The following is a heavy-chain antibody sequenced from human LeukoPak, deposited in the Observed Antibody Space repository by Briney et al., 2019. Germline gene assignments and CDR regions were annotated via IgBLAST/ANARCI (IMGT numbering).Heavy chain of an antibody. CDR1: GFTFRNHA. V-gene: IGHV3-23*01. Sequence: GGSLRLSCAGSGFTFRNHAMAWVRQAPGKGLEWVSAVTGSGESTDYAGSVEGRFTVSRDNSKNTLYLQMNSLRAEDTAVYYCARTYDSSAPFDYWGQGTLVTVSS. D-gene: IGHD3-22*01. CDR3: ARTYDSSAPFDY. J-gene: IGHJ4*02. CDR2: VTGSGEST.